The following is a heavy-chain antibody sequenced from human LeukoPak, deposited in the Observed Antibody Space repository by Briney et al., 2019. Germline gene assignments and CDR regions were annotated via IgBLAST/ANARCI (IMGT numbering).Heavy chain of an antibody. J-gene: IGHJ4*02. CDR1: GFTFSGSY. Sequence: GGSLRLSCAASGFTFSGSYMSWIRQAPGKGLEWVSYISGSNSYTNYADSVKGRFTISRDNAKNSLYLQMNSLRAEDTAVYYCARGASYCSGGSCSDFWGQGTLVTVSS. CDR2: ISGSNSYT. CDR3: ARGASYCSGGSCSDF. V-gene: IGHV3-11*06. D-gene: IGHD2-15*01.